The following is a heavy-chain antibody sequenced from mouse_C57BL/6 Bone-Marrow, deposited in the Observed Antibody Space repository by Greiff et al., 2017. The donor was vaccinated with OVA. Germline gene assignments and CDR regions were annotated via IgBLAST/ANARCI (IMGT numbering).Heavy chain of an antibody. CDR3: TSYGNFDY. Sequence: EVQLQQSGAELVRPGASVKLCCTASGFNIKDDYMHWVKQRPEQGLEWIGWIDPENGDTEYASKFQGKATITADTSSNTAYLQLSSLTSEDTAVYYCTSYGNFDYWGQGTTLTVSS. D-gene: IGHD2-1*01. J-gene: IGHJ2*01. CDR1: GFNIKDDY. V-gene: IGHV14-4*01. CDR2: IDPENGDT.